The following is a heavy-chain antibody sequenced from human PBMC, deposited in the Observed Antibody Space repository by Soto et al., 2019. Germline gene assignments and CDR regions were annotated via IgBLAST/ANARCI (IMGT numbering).Heavy chain of an antibody. J-gene: IGHJ5*02. CDR1: GGSISSSSYY. CDR3: ARHGVSALTVPDNGFDP. CDR2: IDYSGST. V-gene: IGHV4-39*01. Sequence: QLQLQESGPGLVKPSETLSLTCTVSGGSISSSSYYWGWIRQPPGKVLEWIGRIDYSGSTYYTPSRKRRVTRAGDTAKNQGSLKRSAGTAADTAVYYCARHGVSALTVPDNGFDPWGQGTLGTVSS. D-gene: IGHD3-16*01.